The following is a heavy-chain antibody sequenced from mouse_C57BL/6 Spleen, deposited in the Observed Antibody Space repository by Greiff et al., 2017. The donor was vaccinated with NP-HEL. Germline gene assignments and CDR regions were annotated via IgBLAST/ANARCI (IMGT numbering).Heavy chain of an antibody. Sequence: VQLQQSGPGLVQPSQSLSITCTVSGFSLTSYGVHWVRQSPGQGLEWLGVIWRGGSTAYNAAFISRQSIINDNSKIQVFFKMNSLQPDDTAMSYCASSTMVTLYYAMDYWGQGTSVTVSS. CDR3: ASSTMVTLYYAMDY. CDR1: GFSLTSYG. D-gene: IGHD2-2*01. V-gene: IGHV2-5*01. J-gene: IGHJ4*01. CDR2: IWRGGST.